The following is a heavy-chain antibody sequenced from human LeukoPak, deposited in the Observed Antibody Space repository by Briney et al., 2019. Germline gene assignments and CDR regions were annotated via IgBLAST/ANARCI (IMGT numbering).Heavy chain of an antibody. J-gene: IGHJ4*02. D-gene: IGHD2-15*01. CDR3: AKDSPCSGGSCYLL. CDR2: IYSGGST. V-gene: IGHV3-66*01. CDR1: GFTVSSNY. Sequence: PGGSLRLSCAASGFTVSSNYMSWVRQAPGKGLEWVSVIYSGGSTYYADSVKGRFTISRDNSKNTLYLQMNSLRAEDTAVYYCAKDSPCSGGSCYLLWGQGTLVTVSS.